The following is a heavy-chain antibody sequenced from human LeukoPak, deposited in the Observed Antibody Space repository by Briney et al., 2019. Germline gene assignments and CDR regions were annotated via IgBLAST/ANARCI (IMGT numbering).Heavy chain of an antibody. V-gene: IGHV1-69*01. J-gene: IGHJ3*02. CDR2: IIPIFGTA. D-gene: IGHD3-10*01. Sequence: ASVKVSCKASGGTFSSYAISWVRQAPGQGLEWMGGIIPIFGTANYAQKFQGRVTITADESTSTAYMELSSLRSEDTAVYYCARVPWFGEPTKGAFDIWGQGTMVTVSS. CDR1: GGTFSSYA. CDR3: ARVPWFGEPTKGAFDI.